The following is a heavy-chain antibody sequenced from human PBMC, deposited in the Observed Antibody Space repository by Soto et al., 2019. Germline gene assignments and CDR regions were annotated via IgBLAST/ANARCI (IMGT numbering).Heavy chain of an antibody. CDR1: GFSLSTSGVG. CDR3: ARTFYGGNSFDY. V-gene: IGHV2-5*02. J-gene: IGHJ4*02. CDR2: IYWDDDK. Sequence: QITLKESGPTLVKPTQTLTLTCTFSGFSLSTSGVGVGWIRQPPGKALEWLAVIYWDDDKRYSPSLKSRLTISKETSKNQVVLTMTNMDPVDTATYYCARTFYGGNSFDYWGQGTLVTVSS. D-gene: IGHD4-17*01.